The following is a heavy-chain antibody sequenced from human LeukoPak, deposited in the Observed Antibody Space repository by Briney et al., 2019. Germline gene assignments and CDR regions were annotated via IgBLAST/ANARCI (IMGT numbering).Heavy chain of an antibody. CDR1: GDSISSLDL. CDR2: MYLSGTT. D-gene: IGHD1-26*01. Sequence: PSGTLSLTCTVSGDSISSLDLWSWVRQPPGKGLEWIGEMYLSGTTHSNPSVKSRVTISMDKSKNQFFLNLSSVTAADTAVYYCAGLVGRYSSGLYYYYFDYWGQGTLVTVSS. V-gene: IGHV4-4*02. J-gene: IGHJ4*02. CDR3: AGLVGRYSSGLYYYYFDY.